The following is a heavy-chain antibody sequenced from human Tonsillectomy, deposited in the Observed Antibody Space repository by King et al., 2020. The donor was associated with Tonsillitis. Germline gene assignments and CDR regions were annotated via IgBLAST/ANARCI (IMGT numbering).Heavy chain of an antibody. J-gene: IGHJ3*02. CDR2: IYPDDSDT. CDR3: ARPRSGWANDAFDI. CDR1: GYNFSSHW. Sequence: VQLVESGAEVKKPGESLKISCKGSGYNFSSHWIDWVRQMPGKGLEWMGIIYPDDSDTRYSPSFQGQVTISADKSISTAYLPWSSLKASDTAMYYCARPRSGWANDAFDIWGQGTMVTVSS. D-gene: IGHD6-19*01. V-gene: IGHV5-51*03.